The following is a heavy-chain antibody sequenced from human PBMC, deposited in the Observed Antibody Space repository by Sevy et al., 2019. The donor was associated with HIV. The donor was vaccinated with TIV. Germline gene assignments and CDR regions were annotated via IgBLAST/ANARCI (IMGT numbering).Heavy chain of an antibody. D-gene: IGHD2-21*02. CDR1: GFTFSSYG. J-gene: IGHJ4*02. CDR3: ARASYCGGDCYYYFDY. CDR2: IWYDGSNK. V-gene: IGHV3-33*01. Sequence: GGSLRLSCAASGFTFSSYGMHWVRQAPGKGLEWVAVIWYDGSNKYYADSVKGRFTISGDNSKNTLYLQMNSLRAEDTAVYYCARASYCGGDCYYYFDYWGQGTLVTVSS.